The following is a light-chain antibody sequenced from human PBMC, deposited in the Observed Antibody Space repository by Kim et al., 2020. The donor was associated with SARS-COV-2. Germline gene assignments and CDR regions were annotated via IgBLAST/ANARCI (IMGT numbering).Light chain of an antibody. Sequence: ASLGDRVTITCRASQSISSYLNWYQQRPGKAPDLLIYAASSLQSGDPSRFSGSGSGRDFTLTISSLQPEDFATYYCQQSDNFPLTFGGGTKVDIK. CDR1: QSISSY. J-gene: IGKJ4*01. V-gene: IGKV1-39*01. CDR3: QQSDNFPLT. CDR2: AAS.